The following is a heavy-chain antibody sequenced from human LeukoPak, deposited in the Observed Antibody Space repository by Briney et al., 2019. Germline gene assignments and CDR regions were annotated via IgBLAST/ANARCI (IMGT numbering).Heavy chain of an antibody. CDR2: ISYDGSNK. D-gene: IGHD3-22*01. CDR3: ATNYYDSSGYYYVPYY. Sequence: RSGRSLRLSCAASGCTFSSYAMHWVRQAPGKGLEWVAVISYDGSNKYYADSVKGRFTISRDNSKNTLYLQMNSLRAEDTAVYYCATNYYDSSGYYYVPYYWGQGTLVTVSS. CDR1: GCTFSSYA. J-gene: IGHJ4*02. V-gene: IGHV3-30*04.